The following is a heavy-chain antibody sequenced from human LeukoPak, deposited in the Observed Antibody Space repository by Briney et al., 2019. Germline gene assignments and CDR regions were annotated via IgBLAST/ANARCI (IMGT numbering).Heavy chain of an antibody. Sequence: ASVKVSCKASGYTFTSYGISWVRQAPGQGLEWMGRISAYNGNTNYAQKLQGRVTMTTDTSTSTAYMELGSLRSDDTAVYYCARDLLGYYYDSSGYYLPSPFDYWGQGTLVTVSS. V-gene: IGHV1-18*01. J-gene: IGHJ4*02. CDR1: GYTFTSYG. CDR2: ISAYNGNT. D-gene: IGHD3-22*01. CDR3: ARDLLGYYYDSSGYYLPSPFDY.